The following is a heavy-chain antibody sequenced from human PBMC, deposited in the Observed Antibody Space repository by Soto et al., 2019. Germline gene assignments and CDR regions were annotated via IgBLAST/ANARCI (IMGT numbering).Heavy chain of an antibody. CDR1: GFTFSSSA. CDR3: ARHDGFSSGWIFDY. D-gene: IGHD6-19*01. CDR2: IVVGSGHT. Sequence: SVKVSCKASGFTFSSSAMQWVRQARGQRLEWIGWIVVGSGHTNYAQKFQERVTITRDTSNNQLSLKLRSVTAADTAVYYCARHDGFSSGWIFDYWGHGTLVTVSS. V-gene: IGHV1-58*02. J-gene: IGHJ4*01.